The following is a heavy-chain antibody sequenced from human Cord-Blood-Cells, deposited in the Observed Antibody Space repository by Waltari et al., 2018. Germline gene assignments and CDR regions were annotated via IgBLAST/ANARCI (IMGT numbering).Heavy chain of an antibody. Sequence: QVQLQQSGPGLVKPSQTLSLTCAISGDSVSSNSAAWNWIRQSPSRGLEWLGRTYNRSKWYNDYAVSVKSRITINPDTSKNQFSLQLNSVTPEDTAVYYCARALRYCSSTSCYYFDYWGQGTLVTVSS. V-gene: IGHV6-1*01. CDR3: ARALRYCSSTSCYYFDY. D-gene: IGHD2-2*01. CDR1: GDSVSSNSAA. CDR2: TYNRSKWYN. J-gene: IGHJ4*02.